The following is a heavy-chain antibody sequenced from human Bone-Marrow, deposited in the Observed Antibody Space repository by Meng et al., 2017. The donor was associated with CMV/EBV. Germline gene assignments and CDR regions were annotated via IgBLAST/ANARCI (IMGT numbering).Heavy chain of an antibody. V-gene: IGHV3-7*01. CDR1: GFTLSNHW. Sequence: GESLKISCAASGFTLSNHWMGWVRQAPGKGLEWVADIRKDAGEIYYLDSVKGRFTISRDNAKNSLYLQMNSLRAEDTAVYYCAREDLNYDFWSGYRTATFDIWGQGTMVTVSS. J-gene: IGHJ3*02. CDR2: IRKDAGEI. CDR3: AREDLNYDFWSGYRTATFDI. D-gene: IGHD3-3*01.